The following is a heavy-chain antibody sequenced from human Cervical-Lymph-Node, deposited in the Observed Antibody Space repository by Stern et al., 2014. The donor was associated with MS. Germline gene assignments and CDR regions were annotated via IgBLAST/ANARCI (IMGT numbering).Heavy chain of an antibody. Sequence: VQLVQSGAEVRQPGSSVKVSCKASGAPLSTNAISWVRQAPGQGLEWMGGIVPIFDKANYAQRCRGRVTISADESTSTAYLELSSLRSDDTAVYYCAREHHGGNFESWGQGTLFIVSS. CDR2: IVPIFDKA. CDR3: AREHHGGNFES. V-gene: IGHV1-69*01. CDR1: GAPLSTNA. J-gene: IGHJ4*02. D-gene: IGHD4-23*01.